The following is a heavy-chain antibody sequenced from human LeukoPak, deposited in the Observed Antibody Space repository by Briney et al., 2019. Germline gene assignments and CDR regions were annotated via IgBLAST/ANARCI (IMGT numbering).Heavy chain of an antibody. CDR3: AKDRDWYYFDY. CDR2: ISGGGGGA. V-gene: IGHV3-23*01. Sequence: PGGSLRLSCAASGFTFRNYAMSWVRQAPGKGLEWVSVISGGGGGAYYADSLKGRFTISRDNSKNTLYLQMNSLRAEDTAVYYCAKDRDWYYFDYWGQGTLVTVSS. CDR1: GFTFRNYA. J-gene: IGHJ4*02. D-gene: IGHD5-24*01.